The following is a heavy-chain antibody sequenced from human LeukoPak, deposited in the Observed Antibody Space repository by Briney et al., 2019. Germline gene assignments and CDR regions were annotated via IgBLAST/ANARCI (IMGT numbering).Heavy chain of an antibody. CDR2: IYYSGST. V-gene: IGHV4-59*01. Sequence: SETLSLTCAVYGGSFSGYYWSWIRQPPGKGLEWIGYIYYSGSTNYNPSLKSRVTISVDTSKNQFSLKLSSVTAADTAVYYCARAPYYDFWSGRDAFDIWGQGTMVTVSS. D-gene: IGHD3-3*01. CDR1: GGSFSGYY. J-gene: IGHJ3*02. CDR3: ARAPYYDFWSGRDAFDI.